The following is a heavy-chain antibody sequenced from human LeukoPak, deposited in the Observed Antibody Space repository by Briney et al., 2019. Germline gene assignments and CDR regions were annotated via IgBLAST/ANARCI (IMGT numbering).Heavy chain of an antibody. V-gene: IGHV3-48*02. J-gene: IGHJ4*02. CDR1: GFTFSTYN. D-gene: IGHD3-10*01. Sequence: PGGSLRLSCAASGFTFSTYNMNWVRQAPGKGLEWVSYISSSGSTKYYADSVKGRFTISRDNVKNSLFLQMNSLSDEDTAVYYCARGIGLKSLDHWGLGTLVTVSS. CDR2: ISSSGSTK. CDR3: ARGIGLKSLDH.